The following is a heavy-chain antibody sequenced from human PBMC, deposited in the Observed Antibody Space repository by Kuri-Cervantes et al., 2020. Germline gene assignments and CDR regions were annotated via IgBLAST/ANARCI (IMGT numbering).Heavy chain of an antibody. CDR3: ARQDYYYYYMDV. CDR2: IYPGDSDT. Sequence: KVSCKGSGYSFTTYWIGWVRQMPGKGLEWIGIIYPGDSDTRYSPSFQGQVTISADKSITTAYLQWSSLKASDTAMYYCARQDYYYYYMDVWGKGTTVTISS. V-gene: IGHV5-51*01. J-gene: IGHJ6*03. CDR1: GYSFTTYW.